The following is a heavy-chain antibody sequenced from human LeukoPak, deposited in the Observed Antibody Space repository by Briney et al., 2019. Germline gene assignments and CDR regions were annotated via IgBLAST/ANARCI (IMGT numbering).Heavy chain of an antibody. V-gene: IGHV1-69*05. Sequence: EASVKVSCKASGGTFSSYAISWVRQAPGQGLEWMGGIIPIFGTANYAQKFQGRVTITTDESTSTAYMELSSLRSEDTAVYYCARDGTMVRGAPLWGQGTLVTVSS. D-gene: IGHD3-10*01. J-gene: IGHJ4*02. CDR3: ARDGTMVRGAPL. CDR1: GGTFSSYA. CDR2: IIPIFGTA.